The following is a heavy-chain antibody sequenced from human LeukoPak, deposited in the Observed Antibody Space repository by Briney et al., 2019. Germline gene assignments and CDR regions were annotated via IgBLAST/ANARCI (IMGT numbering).Heavy chain of an antibody. J-gene: IGHJ4*02. V-gene: IGHV3-7*01. D-gene: IGHD3-22*01. CDR1: GFTFSSFW. CDR3: ARVDYYDSSGYAY. Sequence: GGSLRLSCAASGFTFSSFWMTWVRQAPGKGLEWVANIKEDGSEKYYVASVRGRFTISRDNAKNSLYLEMNSLRAEDTAVYFCARVDYYDSSGYAYWGQGTLVTVSS. CDR2: IKEDGSEK.